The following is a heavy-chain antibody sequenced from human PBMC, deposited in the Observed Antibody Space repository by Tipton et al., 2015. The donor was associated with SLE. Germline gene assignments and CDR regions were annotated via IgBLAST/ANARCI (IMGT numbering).Heavy chain of an antibody. CDR1: GFSFSYYW. J-gene: IGHJ5*01. D-gene: IGHD2-2*02. CDR2: IKHDGSEK. CDR3: TRDRQCSSTSCYTGWFDS. V-gene: IGHV3-7*01. Sequence: SLRLSCAASGFSFSYYWMTWVRQAPGKGLEWVANIKHDGSEKYYVDSVKGRFTISRDNAKNSLYLQMSSLRAEDTAVYYCTRDRQCSSTSCYTGWFDSWGQGALVTVSS.